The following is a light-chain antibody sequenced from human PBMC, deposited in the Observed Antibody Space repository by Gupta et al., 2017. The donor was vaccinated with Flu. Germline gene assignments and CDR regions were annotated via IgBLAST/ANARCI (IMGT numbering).Light chain of an antibody. V-gene: IGKV1-5*03. Sequence: DIHMTQPPSTLSASVGDRATITGRASESPNSWLAWYQQKPGGAPTPLMFKASSLESGVPSRFSGTAYGTEFTLTISRLQPDDFATYYCRQYNSYPWTFGQGTKVEIK. J-gene: IGKJ1*01. CDR1: ESPNSW. CDR3: RQYNSYPWT. CDR2: KAS.